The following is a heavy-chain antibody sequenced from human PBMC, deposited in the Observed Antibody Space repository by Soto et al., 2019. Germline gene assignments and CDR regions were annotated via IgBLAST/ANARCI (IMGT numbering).Heavy chain of an antibody. Sequence: ASVKVSCKVSGYTLTDLSMQWVRQAPGKRLEWMGGFDPEDGETIYAQKFQGRVTMTEDTATDTAYMELSSLRSEDTAVYYCAKDPVKFRVNDFWSGTLQPPDYWGQGTLVTVSS. CDR1: GYTLTDLS. D-gene: IGHD3-3*01. CDR3: AKDPVKFRVNDFWSGTLQPPDY. J-gene: IGHJ4*02. V-gene: IGHV1-24*01. CDR2: FDPEDGET.